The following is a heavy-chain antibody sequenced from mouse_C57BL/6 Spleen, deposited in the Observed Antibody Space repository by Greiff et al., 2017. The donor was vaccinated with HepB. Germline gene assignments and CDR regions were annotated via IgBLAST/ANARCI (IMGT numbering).Heavy chain of an antibody. V-gene: IGHV1-42*01. CDR2: INPSTGGT. J-gene: IGHJ4*01. D-gene: IGHD1-1*01. CDR3: ANLVATGAMDY. CDR1: GYSFTGYY. Sequence: EVQLQQSGPELVKPGASVKISCKASGYSFTGYYMNWVKQSPEKSLEWIGEINPSTGGTTYNQKFKAKATLTVDKSSSTAYMQLKSLTSEDSAVYYCANLVATGAMDYWGQGTSVTVSS.